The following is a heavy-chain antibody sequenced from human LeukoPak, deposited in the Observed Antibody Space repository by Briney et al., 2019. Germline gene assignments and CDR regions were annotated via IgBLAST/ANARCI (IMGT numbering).Heavy chain of an antibody. CDR3: AKDRSAGVRASPMDY. V-gene: IGHV3-48*03. CDR2: ISSSGSTI. J-gene: IGHJ4*02. CDR1: GFTFSTYE. Sequence: TGGSLRLSCAASGFTFSTYEMNWVRQAPGKGLEWVSYISSSGSTIYYANSVKGRFTISSDNSKNTLYLQMNSLRAEDTAVYYCAKDRSAGVRASPMDYWGQGTLVTVSP. D-gene: IGHD3-10*01.